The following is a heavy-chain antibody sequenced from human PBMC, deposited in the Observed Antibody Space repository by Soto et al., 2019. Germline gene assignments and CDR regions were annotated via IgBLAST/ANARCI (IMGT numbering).Heavy chain of an antibody. J-gene: IGHJ4*02. CDR1: GYSFTSYG. Sequence: AASVKVSCKASGYSFTSYGISWVRQAPGQGLEWMGWISAYNGNTNYAQQLQGRVTMTTDTSKSTAYMERRSLRSDDTALYYCARGPPSQLRYFEWFTRHWCQGTLVTVSS. CDR2: ISAYNGNT. CDR3: ARGPPSQLRYFEWFTRH. D-gene: IGHD3-9*01. V-gene: IGHV1-18*01.